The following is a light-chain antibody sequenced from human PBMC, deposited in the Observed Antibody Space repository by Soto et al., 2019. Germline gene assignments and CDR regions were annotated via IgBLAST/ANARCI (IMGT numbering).Light chain of an antibody. J-gene: IGKJ4*01. CDR1: QSITTH. CDR2: AAS. V-gene: IGKV1-39*01. Sequence: IQMTQSPSSLSASVGDRVTITCRASQSITTHLNWYQQKPGKAPKLLIYAASSLQSGVPSRFSGRGSGTEFTLTISSLQPEDFAIYCCQQGASDVLSFGGGTEVENK. CDR3: QQGASDVLS.